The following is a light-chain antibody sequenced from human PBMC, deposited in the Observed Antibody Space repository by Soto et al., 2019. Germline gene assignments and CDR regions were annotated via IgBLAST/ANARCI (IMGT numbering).Light chain of an antibody. CDR1: SRDFGGYNY. CDR3: SSYTSSSTPYV. J-gene: IGLJ1*01. V-gene: IGLV2-14*01. Sequence: QSVLTQPASVSGSPGQSITISCTGNSRDFGGYNYVSWYQQHPGKAPKLMIYDVSNRPSGVSNRFSGSKSGNTASLTISWFQAEDEADYYCSSYTSSSTPYVFGTGTKVTVL. CDR2: DVS.